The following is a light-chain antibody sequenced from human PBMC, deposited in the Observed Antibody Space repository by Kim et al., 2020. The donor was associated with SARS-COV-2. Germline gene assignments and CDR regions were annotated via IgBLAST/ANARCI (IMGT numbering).Light chain of an antibody. Sequence: SPGERATLSCRASQSVRSNYLAWYQHKPGQAPRLLIYGASSRATGIPDRFSGSGSGTDFTLTISRLEPEDFAVYFCQQYGSSPPTFGQGTKLEI. J-gene: IGKJ2*01. CDR1: QSVRSNY. CDR3: QQYGSSPPT. CDR2: GAS. V-gene: IGKV3-20*01.